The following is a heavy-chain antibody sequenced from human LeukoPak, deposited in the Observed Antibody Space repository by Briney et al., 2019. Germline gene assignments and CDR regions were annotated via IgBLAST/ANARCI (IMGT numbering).Heavy chain of an antibody. V-gene: IGHV4-39*01. CDR2: VFYSGTT. Sequence: SETLSLTCTVSGGSVSSNNYYWTWLRQPPGMGLQWIGTVFYSGTTYYNPSLKSRATTSVDTSKNQFSLKPSSVTVADMAVYYCARLARSTRDYSWHFDLWGRGTLVTVSS. J-gene: IGHJ2*01. CDR1: GGSVSSNNYY. CDR3: ARLARSTRDYSWHFDL. D-gene: IGHD4-17*01.